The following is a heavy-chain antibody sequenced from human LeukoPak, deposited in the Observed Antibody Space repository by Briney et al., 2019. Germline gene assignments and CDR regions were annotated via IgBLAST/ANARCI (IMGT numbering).Heavy chain of an antibody. Sequence: ASVKVSCKVSGYTLTGLSRHWVRQAPGKGLEWMGGFYPEDGETIYAQKFQGIVTMTEETSTDTAYMELSSLRSEDTAFYYGAAYLGVAGSFDYWGQGTLVTVSS. CDR3: AAYLGVAGSFDY. D-gene: IGHD3-3*01. V-gene: IGHV1-24*01. J-gene: IGHJ4*02. CDR1: GYTLTGLS. CDR2: FYPEDGET.